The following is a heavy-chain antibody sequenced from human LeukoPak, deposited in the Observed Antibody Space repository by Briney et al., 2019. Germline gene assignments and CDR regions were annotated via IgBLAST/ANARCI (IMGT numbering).Heavy chain of an antibody. D-gene: IGHD1-26*01. CDR3: ARGGSYSFYYYYMDV. Sequence: ASVKVSCKASGYTFTDYYMHWVRQAPGQGLEWMGWIHPNTGGTNYALKFQGRVTMTRDTSINTAYMELSRLRSDDTALYYCARGGSYSFYYYYMDVWGKGTTVTVSS. CDR2: IHPNTGGT. J-gene: IGHJ6*03. V-gene: IGHV1-2*02. CDR1: GYTFTDYY.